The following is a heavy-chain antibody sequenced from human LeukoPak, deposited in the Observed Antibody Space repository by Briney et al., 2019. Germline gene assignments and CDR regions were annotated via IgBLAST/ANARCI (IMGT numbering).Heavy chain of an antibody. CDR1: GYTFTSFG. D-gene: IGHD3-10*01. V-gene: IGHV1-18*01. CDR3: ARAYGSDD. Sequence: GASVKVSCKASGYTFTSFGISWVRQAPGQGLEWMGWISAYNGNTNYAQEFQDRVAMTRDTSTSTAYMELRSLRSDDTAFYYCARAYGSDDWGQGTLVTVSS. J-gene: IGHJ4*02. CDR2: ISAYNGNT.